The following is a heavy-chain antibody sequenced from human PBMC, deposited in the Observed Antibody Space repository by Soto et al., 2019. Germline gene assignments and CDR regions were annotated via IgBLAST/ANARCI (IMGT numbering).Heavy chain of an antibody. CDR1: GGSISSYY. D-gene: IGHD3-3*01. Sequence: PSETLSVTCTVSGGSISSYYWSWIRQHPGKGLEWIGYIYYSGSTNYNPSLKSRVTISVDTSKNQFSLKLSSVTAADTAVYYCARYYDFWSGYPLFDYWGQGTLVTVSS. V-gene: IGHV4-59*01. CDR2: IYYSGST. J-gene: IGHJ4*02. CDR3: ARYYDFWSGYPLFDY.